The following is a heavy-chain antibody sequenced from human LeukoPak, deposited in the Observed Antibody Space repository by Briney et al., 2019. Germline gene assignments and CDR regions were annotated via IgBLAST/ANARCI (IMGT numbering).Heavy chain of an antibody. CDR1: GGSFSGYY. CDR3: ARGVSSSWYVY. V-gene: IGHV4-34*01. CDR2: INHSGST. J-gene: IGHJ4*02. D-gene: IGHD6-13*01. Sequence: PSEILSLTCAVYGGSFSGYYWSWIRQPPGKGLEWIGEINHSGSTNYNPSLKSRVTISVDTSKNQFSLKLSSVTAADTAVYYCARGVSSSWYVYWGQGTLVTVSS.